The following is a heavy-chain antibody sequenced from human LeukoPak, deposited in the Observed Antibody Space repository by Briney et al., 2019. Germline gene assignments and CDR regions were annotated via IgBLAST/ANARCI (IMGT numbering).Heavy chain of an antibody. CDR3: ARVPIYYDSSGYYPDWYFDL. J-gene: IGHJ2*01. V-gene: IGHV3-48*02. D-gene: IGHD3-22*01. Sequence: PGGSLRLSCAASGFTFSSYGMHWVRQAPGKGLEWVSYISSSSRTIYYADSVKGRFTISRDNAKNSLYLQMNSLRDEDTAVYYCARVPIYYDSSGYYPDWYFDLWGRGTLVTVSS. CDR2: ISSSSRTI. CDR1: GFTFSSYG.